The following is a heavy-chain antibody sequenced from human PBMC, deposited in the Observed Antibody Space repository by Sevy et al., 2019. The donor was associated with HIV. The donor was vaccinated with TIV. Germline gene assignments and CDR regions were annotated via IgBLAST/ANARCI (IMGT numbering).Heavy chain of an antibody. V-gene: IGHV3-21*04. CDR2: INSRSTYI. Sequence: GGSLRLSCTASGFTFSSFSMSWVRQAPGKGLEWVASINSRSTYIYHADPVKGRFTISRDNAKNTLYLQMNSLRAEDTAVYYCARHSSSASLNYFDSWGQGTLVTVSS. J-gene: IGHJ4*02. CDR3: ARHSSSASLNYFDS. CDR1: GFTFSSFS. D-gene: IGHD6-19*01.